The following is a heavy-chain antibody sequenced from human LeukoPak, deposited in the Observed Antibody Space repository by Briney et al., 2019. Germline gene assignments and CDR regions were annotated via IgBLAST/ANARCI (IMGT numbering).Heavy chain of an antibody. V-gene: IGHV1-2*02. CDR1: GYTFTGHY. Sequence: ASVKVSCKASGYTFTGHYMHWVRQAPGQGLEWMGWINPNSGGTNYAQKLQGRVTMTTDTSTSTAYMELRSLRSDDTAVYYCARDGIWSGYYQDGYWGQGTLVTVSS. CDR2: INPNSGGT. D-gene: IGHD3-3*01. CDR3: ARDGIWSGYYQDGY. J-gene: IGHJ4*02.